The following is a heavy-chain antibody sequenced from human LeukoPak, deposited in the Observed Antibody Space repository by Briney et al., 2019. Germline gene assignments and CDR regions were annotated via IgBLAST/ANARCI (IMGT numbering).Heavy chain of an antibody. D-gene: IGHD3-10*01. CDR1: GFTFNSYA. V-gene: IGHV3-30-3*01. Sequence: PGGSLRLPCAASGFTFNSYAMHWVRQAPGKGLEWVAVISYDGSNIYYADSVKGRLTISRDNSKNTVYLQMNSLRVEDTAVYYCARSHYYSSGSYIYWGQGTLVTVSS. CDR2: ISYDGSNI. CDR3: ARSHYYSSGSYIY. J-gene: IGHJ4*02.